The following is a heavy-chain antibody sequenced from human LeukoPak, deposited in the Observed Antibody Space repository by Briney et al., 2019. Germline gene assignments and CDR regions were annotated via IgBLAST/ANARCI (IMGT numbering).Heavy chain of an antibody. CDR3: ARAHGIAAAYDY. CDR1: GGSISSYC. V-gene: IGHV4-59*01. Sequence: NTSETLSLTCTVSGGSISSYCWSWIRQPPGKGLEWIGYIYYSGSTNYNPSLKSRVTISVDTSKNQFSLKLSSVTAADTAVYYCARAHGIAAAYDYWGQGTLVTVSS. D-gene: IGHD6-13*01. CDR2: IYYSGST. J-gene: IGHJ4*02.